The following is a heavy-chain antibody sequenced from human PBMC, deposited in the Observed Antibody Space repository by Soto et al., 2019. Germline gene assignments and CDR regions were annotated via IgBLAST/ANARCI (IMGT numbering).Heavy chain of an antibody. CDR3: ANTNDSSGYYYFDY. Sequence: GASLKVSCKASGYTFTSYYMHWVRQAPGQGLEWMGIINPSNSTTYAQKFQGRVTMTRDTSTSTVYMELSSLRSEDTAVYYCANTNDSSGYYYFDYWGQGTLVTVSS. CDR1: GYTFTSYY. J-gene: IGHJ4*02. V-gene: IGHV1-46*01. CDR2: INPSNST. D-gene: IGHD3-22*01.